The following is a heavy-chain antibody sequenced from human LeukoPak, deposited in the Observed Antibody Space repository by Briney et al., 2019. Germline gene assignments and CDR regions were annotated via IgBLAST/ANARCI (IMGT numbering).Heavy chain of an antibody. D-gene: IGHD1-26*01. CDR1: GFTFSSYW. J-gene: IGHJ3*02. CDR2: INTDGSTT. CDR3: AREAIVGAPTDAFDI. V-gene: IGHV3-74*01. Sequence: HPGGSLRLSCVASGFTFSSYWMHWVRQAPGKGLVWVSRINTDGSTTSYADSVEGRFTISRDNAKYTLYLQMKSLRAEDTAVYYSAREAIVGAPTDAFDIWGQGTMVTVSS.